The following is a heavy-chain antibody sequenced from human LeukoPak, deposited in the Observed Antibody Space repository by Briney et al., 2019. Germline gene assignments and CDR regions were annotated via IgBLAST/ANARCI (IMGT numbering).Heavy chain of an antibody. D-gene: IGHD2-15*01. V-gene: IGHV4-39*01. CDR3: ATAEVVAAKWGYNWFDP. CDR2: IYYSGST. J-gene: IGHJ5*02. Sequence: SETLSLTCTVSGGSISSSSYYWGWIRQPPGKGLEWIGSIYYSGSTYYNPSLKSRVTISIDTSKNQFSLKLSSVTAADTAVYYCATAEVVAAKWGYNWFDPWGQGTLVTVSS. CDR1: GGSISSSSYY.